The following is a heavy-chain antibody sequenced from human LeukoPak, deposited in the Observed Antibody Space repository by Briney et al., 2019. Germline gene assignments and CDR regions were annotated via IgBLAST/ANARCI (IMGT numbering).Heavy chain of an antibody. CDR3: AKDLGAVAAQGMDV. CDR1: GFTFSSYE. D-gene: IGHD6-19*01. CDR2: ISSSGSTK. J-gene: IGHJ6*02. Sequence: GGSLRLSCAASGFTFSSYEMNWVRQAPGKGPEWVSYISSSGSTKYYADSVKGRFTISRDNSKNTLYLQMNSLRAEDTAVYYCAKDLGAVAAQGMDVWGQGTTVTVSS. V-gene: IGHV3-48*03.